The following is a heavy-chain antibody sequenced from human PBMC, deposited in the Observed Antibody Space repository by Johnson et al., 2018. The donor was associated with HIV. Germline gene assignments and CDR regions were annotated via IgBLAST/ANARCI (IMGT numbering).Heavy chain of an antibody. CDR1: GFTFSSYG. V-gene: IGHV3-30*02. D-gene: IGHD6-6*01. J-gene: IGHJ3*02. Sequence: QVQLVESGGGVVQPGGSLRLSCAASGFTFSSYGMHWVRQAPVKGLAWVAFIRYDGSNQYYADSVKGPFTISRDNSKNTLYLQMNSLRAEDTAVYYCAKDRRTYSSSADAFDIWGQGTMVTVSS. CDR2: IRYDGSNQ. CDR3: AKDRRTYSSSADAFDI.